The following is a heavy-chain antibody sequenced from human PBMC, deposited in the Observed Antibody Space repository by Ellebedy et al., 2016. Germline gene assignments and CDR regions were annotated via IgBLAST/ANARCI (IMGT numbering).Heavy chain of an antibody. CDR1: GFTFSSYA. J-gene: IGHJ6*03. D-gene: IGHD2-15*01. Sequence: GGSLRLSCAASGFTFSSYAMSWVRQAPGRGPEWVSGILASGVGTYYADSVKGRFTISRDNSRNSLYLQMRSLRADDTAVYYCANPGGMVVGDSYIDVWGKGTTVVVSS. V-gene: IGHV3-23*01. CDR2: ILASGVGT. CDR3: ANPGGMVVGDSYIDV.